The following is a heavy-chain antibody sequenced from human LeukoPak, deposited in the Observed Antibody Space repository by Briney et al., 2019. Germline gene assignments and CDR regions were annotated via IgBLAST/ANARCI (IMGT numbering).Heavy chain of an antibody. CDR1: GGSISSYY. Sequence: KSSETLSLTCTVSGGSISSYYWSWIRQPPGKGLEWIGYIYYSGSTNYNPSLKSRVTISVDTSKNQFSLKLSSVTAADTAVYYCARGTNPKINIVVVPAARRDHRHSDYWGQGTLVTVSS. CDR3: ARGTNPKINIVVVPAARRDHRHSDY. J-gene: IGHJ4*02. V-gene: IGHV4-59*01. D-gene: IGHD2-2*01. CDR2: IYYSGST.